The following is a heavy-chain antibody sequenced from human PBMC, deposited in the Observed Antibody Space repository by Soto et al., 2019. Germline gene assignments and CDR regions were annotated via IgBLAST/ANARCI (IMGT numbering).Heavy chain of an antibody. CDR2: IDPSDSYT. J-gene: IGHJ6*04. CDR1: GYSFTSYW. CDR3: AREHTNTTYYYYGMDV. V-gene: IGHV5-10-1*01. Sequence: GESLKISCKGSGYSFTSYWISWVRQMPGKGLEWMGRIDPSDSYTNYSPSFQGHVTISADKSISTAYLQWSSLKASDTAMYYCAREHTNTTYYYYGMDVWGKGTTVTVSS.